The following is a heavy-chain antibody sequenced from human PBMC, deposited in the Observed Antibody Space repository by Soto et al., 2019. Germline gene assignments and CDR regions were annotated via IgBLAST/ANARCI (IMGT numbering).Heavy chain of an antibody. Sequence: AGGSLRLSCAASGFTFNTDTMHWVRQAPGKGLEWVALISDDGSNKHYADSVKGRFSISRDNSKNTLYLQLNSLRPEDTAVYYCAREAIYYDTSGFSLYYFDYWGQGALVT. CDR3: AREAIYYDTSGFSLYYFDY. V-gene: IGHV3-30-3*01. D-gene: IGHD3-22*01. CDR2: ISDDGSNK. CDR1: GFTFNTDT. J-gene: IGHJ4*02.